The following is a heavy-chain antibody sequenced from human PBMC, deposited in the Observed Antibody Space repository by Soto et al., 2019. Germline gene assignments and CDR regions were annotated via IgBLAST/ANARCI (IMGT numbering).Heavy chain of an antibody. V-gene: IGHV4-39*02. CDR3: ARESLRFLEWSTDAFDI. Sequence: SETLSLTCTVSGGSISSSSYYWGWIRQPPGKGLEWIGSIYYSGSTYYNPSLKSRVTISVDTSKNQFSLKLSSVTAADTAVYYCARESLRFLEWSTDAFDIWGQGTMVTVSS. CDR1: GGSISSSSYY. CDR2: IYYSGST. J-gene: IGHJ3*02. D-gene: IGHD3-3*01.